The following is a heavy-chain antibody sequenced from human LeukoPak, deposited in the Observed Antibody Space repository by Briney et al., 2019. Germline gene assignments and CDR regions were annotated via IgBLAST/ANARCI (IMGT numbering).Heavy chain of an antibody. J-gene: IGHJ4*02. V-gene: IGHV1-8*01. D-gene: IGHD3-3*01. CDR1: GYTFTSYD. CDR2: MNPNSGNT. Sequence: ASVNVSCKASGYTFTSYDINWVRQATGQGLEWMGWMNPNSGNTGYAQKFQGRVTMTRNTSISTAYMELSSLRSEDTAVSYCARGSSVFWSGYLFDYWGQGTLVTVSS. CDR3: ARGSSVFWSGYLFDY.